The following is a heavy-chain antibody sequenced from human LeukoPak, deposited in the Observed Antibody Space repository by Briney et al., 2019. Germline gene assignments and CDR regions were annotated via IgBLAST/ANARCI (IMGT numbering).Heavy chain of an antibody. V-gene: IGHV3-7*01. Sequence: PGGSLRLSCATSGFIFSRYWMSWVRQAPGKGLEWVANINQDESEKNYVDSVKGRFTISRDNAKNSLDLQMNSLRAEDTAVYYCARDDPQGIAAAGTRGFDYWGQGTLVTVSS. J-gene: IGHJ4*02. CDR2: INQDESEK. D-gene: IGHD6-13*01. CDR3: ARDDPQGIAAAGTRGFDY. CDR1: GFIFSRYW.